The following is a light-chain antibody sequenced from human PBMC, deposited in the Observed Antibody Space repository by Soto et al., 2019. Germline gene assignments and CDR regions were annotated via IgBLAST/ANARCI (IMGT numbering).Light chain of an antibody. CDR3: SSYTSSSTLNYV. J-gene: IGLJ1*01. Sequence: QSALTQPASVSGSPGQSITISCTGTTSDVGGYNYVSWYQQHPGKAPKLMIYDVSNRPSGVSNRFSGSKSGNTASLTISGLQAEDEDDYYCSSYTSSSTLNYVFGTGTQLTVL. CDR1: TSDVGGYNY. V-gene: IGLV2-14*01. CDR2: DVS.